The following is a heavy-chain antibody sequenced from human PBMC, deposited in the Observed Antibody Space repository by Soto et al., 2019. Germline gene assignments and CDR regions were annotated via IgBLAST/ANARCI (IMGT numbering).Heavy chain of an antibody. J-gene: IGHJ5*02. CDR1: GFTLSNTG. D-gene: IGHD6-19*01. CDR3: AKDWGSSGWFNWFDP. V-gene: IGHV3-30*18. CDR2: ISHDGSNT. Sequence: QVQLVESGGGVVQPGRSLRLSCVASGFTLSNTGMHWVRHSPGKGLEWVAVISHDGSNTYYGDSVKGRFTISRDNSWNTLYLQMDSLRPEDTSVYYCAKDWGSSGWFNWFDPWGQGTLVTVSS.